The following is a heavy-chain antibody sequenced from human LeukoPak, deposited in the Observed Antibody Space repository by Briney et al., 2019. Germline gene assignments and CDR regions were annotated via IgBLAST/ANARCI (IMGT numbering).Heavy chain of an antibody. Sequence: SEILSLTCAVYGGSFSGYYWSWIRQPPGKGLEWIGEINHSGSTNYNPSLKSRVTISVDTSKNQFSLKLSSVTAADTAVYYCARGLTMVRGVWTNDAFDIWGQGTMVTVSS. CDR1: GGSFSGYY. CDR3: ARGLTMVRGVWTNDAFDI. D-gene: IGHD3-10*01. V-gene: IGHV4-34*01. J-gene: IGHJ3*02. CDR2: INHSGST.